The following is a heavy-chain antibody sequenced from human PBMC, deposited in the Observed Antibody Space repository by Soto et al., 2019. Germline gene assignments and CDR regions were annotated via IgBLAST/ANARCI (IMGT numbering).Heavy chain of an antibody. CDR3: AKGVLGHCNGGSCYPLDY. CDR2: ISGSGVNT. Sequence: PGGSLRLSCEASGFTFSSYAMSWVRQAPGKGLEWVAAISGSGVNTYHADSVKGRFSISRDNSNNTVSLQMNSLRAEDTAIYYCAKGVLGHCNGGSCYPLDYWGQGTLVTVSS. J-gene: IGHJ4*02. D-gene: IGHD2-15*01. CDR1: GFTFSSYA. V-gene: IGHV3-23*01.